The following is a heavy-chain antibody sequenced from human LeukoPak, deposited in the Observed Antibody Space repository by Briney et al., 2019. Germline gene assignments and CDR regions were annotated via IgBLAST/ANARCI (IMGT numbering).Heavy chain of an antibody. CDR3: ARSVDTVMDFDY. V-gene: IGHV4-59*08. J-gene: IGHJ4*02. Sequence: SETLSLTCTVSGGSFSSYYWSWIRQPPGKGLEWVGDISYSGSTSYSPPLKSRVTISADTSRKKFSLNVNSVTAADTDVYYCARSVDTVMDFDYWGLGTLVTVSS. CDR1: GGSFSSYY. CDR2: ISYSGST. D-gene: IGHD5-18*01.